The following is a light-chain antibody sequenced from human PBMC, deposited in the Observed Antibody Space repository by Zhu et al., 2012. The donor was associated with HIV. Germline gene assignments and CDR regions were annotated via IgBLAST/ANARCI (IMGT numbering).Light chain of an antibody. CDR3: HQYDNSWT. J-gene: IGKJ1*01. V-gene: IGKV3-20*01. CDR1: QSVSSNY. Sequence: IVLTQSPPTLSLSPGERATLACRASQSVSSNYVIWYQQKPGQAPRPLIYGASDRASGVPDRFSGSGSGTDFTLTISRLEPEDFAVYYCHQYDNSWTFSQGTKVEIK. CDR2: GAS.